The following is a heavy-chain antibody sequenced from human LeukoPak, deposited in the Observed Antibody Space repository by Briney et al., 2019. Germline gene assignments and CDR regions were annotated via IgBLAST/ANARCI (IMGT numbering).Heavy chain of an antibody. CDR1: GGSISSSSYY. CDR3: AREAAGTGYFDY. Sequence: SETLSLTCTVSGGSISSSSYYWGWIRQPPGKGLEWIGYIYYSGSTNYNPSLKSRVTISVDTSKNQFSLKLSSVTAADTAVYYCAREAAGTGYFDYWGQGTLVTVSS. CDR2: IYYSGST. J-gene: IGHJ4*02. V-gene: IGHV4-61*01. D-gene: IGHD6-13*01.